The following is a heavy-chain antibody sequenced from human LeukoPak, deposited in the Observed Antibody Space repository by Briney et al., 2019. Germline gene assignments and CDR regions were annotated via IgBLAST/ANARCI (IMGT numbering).Heavy chain of an antibody. Sequence: GGSLRLSCAASGFTFSSYGLHWVRQAPGKGLGWVSLIRYDGSNKYYADSVKGRLTIIRVNSKNTLYLQMNSLRAEETAVYYSAKGVYCSGSSFYVWISDCSYYYMDVWGKGTTVTVSS. J-gene: IGHJ6*03. CDR2: IRYDGSNK. D-gene: IGHD2-2*01. V-gene: IGHV3-30*02. CDR1: GFTFSSYG. CDR3: AKGVYCSGSSFYVWISDCSYYYMDV.